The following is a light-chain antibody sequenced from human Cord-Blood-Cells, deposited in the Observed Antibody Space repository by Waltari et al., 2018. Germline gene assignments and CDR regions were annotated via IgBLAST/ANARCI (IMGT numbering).Light chain of an antibody. J-gene: IGLJ2*01. V-gene: IGLV2-23*01. CDR1: SSYVGSYNL. Sequence: QSALTQPASVSGSPGQSITISCTGTSSYVGSYNLVSWYQQHPGKAPKPMIYEGSKRPSGCSNRLSASKPGNTASLTISGLQAEDEADYYCCSYAGLRDEVFGGGTKLTVL. CDR2: EGS. CDR3: CSYAGLRDEV.